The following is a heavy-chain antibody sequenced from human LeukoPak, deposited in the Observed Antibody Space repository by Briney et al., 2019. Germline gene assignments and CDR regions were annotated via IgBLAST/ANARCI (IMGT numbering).Heavy chain of an antibody. CDR3: ARSDESLWFGELGYGMEV. J-gene: IGHJ6*02. CDR1: GYTFTSYA. CDR2: INTNTGNP. Sequence: GASVKVSCKASGYTFTSYAMSWVRQAPGQGLEWMGWINTNTGNPTYAQGFTGRFVFSLDTSVSTAYLQISSLKAEDTAVYSCARSDESLWFGELGYGMEVWGQGTTVTVSS. D-gene: IGHD3-10*01. V-gene: IGHV7-4-1*02.